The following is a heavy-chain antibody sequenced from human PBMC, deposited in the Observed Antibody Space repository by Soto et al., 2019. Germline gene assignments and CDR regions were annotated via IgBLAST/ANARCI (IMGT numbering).Heavy chain of an antibody. V-gene: IGHV3-23*01. CDR3: AKHPDGSGSYPSFFFDY. D-gene: IGHD3-10*01. CDR2: ISGSAAST. J-gene: IGHJ4*02. Sequence: GGSLRLSCAASGFTFSSYAMSWVRQAPGQGLEWVSIISGSAASTYYADSVRGRFTISRDNSKSTLYLQMNSLRAEDTALYYCAKHPDGSGSYPSFFFDYWGQGALVTVSS. CDR1: GFTFSSYA.